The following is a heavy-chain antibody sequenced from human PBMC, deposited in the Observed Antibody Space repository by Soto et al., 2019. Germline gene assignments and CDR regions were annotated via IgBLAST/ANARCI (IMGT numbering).Heavy chain of an antibody. D-gene: IGHD2-15*01. CDR3: VRTGLVVAAATREDY. Sequence: GGSLRLSCAASGFTFSSYWMHWVRQAPGKGLVWVSRINSDGSSTSYADSVKGRFTISRDNAKNTLYPQMNSLRAEDTAVYYCVRTGLVVAAATREDYWGKGTLVTVSS. CDR1: GFTFSSYW. CDR2: INSDGSST. J-gene: IGHJ4*02. V-gene: IGHV3-74*01.